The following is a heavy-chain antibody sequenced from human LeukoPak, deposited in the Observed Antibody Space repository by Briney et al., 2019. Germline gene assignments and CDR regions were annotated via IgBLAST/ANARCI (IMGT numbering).Heavy chain of an antibody. CDR3: ARHRGGSSPSVFDS. Sequence: SSETLSLTCTVSGGSVSSSSYYYGWIRQPPGKGLEWIGSVYYSGSTYYNPSLKSRVTISVDTSNNQFSLKMSSVTAADTTLFYCARHRGGSSPSVFDSWGQGPLVTVSS. CDR1: GGSVSSSSYY. J-gene: IGHJ4*02. D-gene: IGHD2-15*01. CDR2: VYYSGST. V-gene: IGHV4-39*01.